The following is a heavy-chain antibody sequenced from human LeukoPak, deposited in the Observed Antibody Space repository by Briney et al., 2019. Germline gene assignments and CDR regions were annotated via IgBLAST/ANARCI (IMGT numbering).Heavy chain of an antibody. J-gene: IGHJ4*02. CDR2: IYYSGST. V-gene: IGHV4-39*07. CDR1: GGSISSTNYY. CDR3: ARGRIVGATSPLVY. Sequence: SETLSLTCTVSGGSISSTNYYWGWIRQPPGKGLEWIGSIYYSGSTYYNPSLKSRVTISVDTSKNQFSLKLSSVTAADTAVYYCARGRIVGATSPLVYWGQGTLVTVSS. D-gene: IGHD1-26*01.